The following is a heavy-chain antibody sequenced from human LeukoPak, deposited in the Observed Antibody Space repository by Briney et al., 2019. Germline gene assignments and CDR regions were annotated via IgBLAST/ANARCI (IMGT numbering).Heavy chain of an antibody. Sequence: SETLSLTCTVSGGSISSSSYYWGWIRQPPGKGLEWIGYIYYSGSTNYNPSLKSRVTISVDTSKNQFSLKLSSVTAADTAVYYCARPICSSRAACAFDIWGQGTMVTVSS. V-gene: IGHV4-61*05. D-gene: IGHD6-13*01. CDR2: IYYSGST. CDR3: ARPICSSRAACAFDI. J-gene: IGHJ3*02. CDR1: GGSISSSSYY.